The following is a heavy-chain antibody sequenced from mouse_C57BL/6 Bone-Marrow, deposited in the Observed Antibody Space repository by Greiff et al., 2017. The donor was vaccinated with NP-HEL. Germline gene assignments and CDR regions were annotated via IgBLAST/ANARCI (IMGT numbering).Heavy chain of an antibody. CDR1: GYTFTSYW. V-gene: IGHV1-72*01. D-gene: IGHD2-2*01. Sequence: QVQLQQPGAELVKPGASVKPSGKAFGYTFTSYWMHWGKQRPGRGREWIGRIEPNSGGTKYNEKFKSKATLTVDKPSITAYMQLSSLTSEDSAVYYCARGGYGDYWGQGTTLTVSS. CDR2: IEPNSGGT. J-gene: IGHJ2*01. CDR3: ARGGYGDY.